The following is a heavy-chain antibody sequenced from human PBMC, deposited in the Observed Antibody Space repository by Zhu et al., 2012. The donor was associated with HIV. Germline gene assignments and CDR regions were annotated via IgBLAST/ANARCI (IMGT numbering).Heavy chain of an antibody. CDR3: ARHLVGLTDPYYFDY. D-gene: IGHD2-21*02. J-gene: IGHJ4*02. CDR1: GFAISRGYY. CDR2: IYRHGRT. V-gene: IGHV4-38-2*01. Sequence: QVQLQESGPGLVKPAETLSLTCDVSGFAISRGYYWGWIRQPPGKGLQWLGSIYRHGRTYFSPSLKSRVSMSVDTSNNQFSXKLESVTAADTAVYYCARHLVGLTDPYYFDYWGQGILVTVSS.